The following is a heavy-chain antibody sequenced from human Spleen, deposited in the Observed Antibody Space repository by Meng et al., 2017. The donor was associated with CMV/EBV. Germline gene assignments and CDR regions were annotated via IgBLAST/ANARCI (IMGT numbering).Heavy chain of an antibody. Sequence: CTVSGGSISSSSYYWAWIRQPPGKGLEYIGIIYYTGSTYYNPSLKSRVTISVDTSKNHFSLKLSSVTAADTAVYYCAREGAFGIPFHHWGQGTLVTVSS. V-gene: IGHV4-39*07. CDR1: GGSISSSSYY. CDR2: IYYTGST. D-gene: IGHD2-21*01. CDR3: AREGAFGIPFHH. J-gene: IGHJ1*01.